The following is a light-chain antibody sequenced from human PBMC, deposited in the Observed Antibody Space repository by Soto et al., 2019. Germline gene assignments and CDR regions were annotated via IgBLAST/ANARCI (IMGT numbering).Light chain of an antibody. V-gene: IGKV3-15*01. CDR3: QQYNNWPQT. J-gene: IGKJ1*01. CDR1: QSVSSN. CDR2: GAS. Sequence: EIVMTQSPATLSVSPGERATLSCRASQSVSSNLAWYQQKPGQAPRLLIYGASTRATGISARFSGSGSGTAFPLTISSLQSEDFPVFYCQQYNNWPQTFGQGTKVEIK.